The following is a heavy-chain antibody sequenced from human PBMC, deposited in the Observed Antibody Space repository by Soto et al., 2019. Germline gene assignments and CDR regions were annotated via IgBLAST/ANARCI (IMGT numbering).Heavy chain of an antibody. Sequence: PSETLSLTCTVSGGSISSSSYYWGWIRQPPGKGLEWIGSIYYSGSTYYNPSLKSRVTISVDTSKNQFSLKLSSVTAADTAVYYCARIEYSSSKTMDVWGKGTTVTVSS. J-gene: IGHJ6*04. CDR1: GGSISSSSYY. V-gene: IGHV4-39*01. CDR3: ARIEYSSSKTMDV. CDR2: IYYSGST. D-gene: IGHD6-6*01.